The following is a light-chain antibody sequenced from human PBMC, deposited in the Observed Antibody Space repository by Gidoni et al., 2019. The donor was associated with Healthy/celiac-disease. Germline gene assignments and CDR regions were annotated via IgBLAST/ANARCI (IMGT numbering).Light chain of an antibody. CDR3: CSYAGSSTYV. CDR2: EVS. J-gene: IGLJ1*01. V-gene: IGLV2-23*02. CDR1: SKDVGSYNL. Sequence: QSALTQPASVSGSPGQSITISCTGTSKDVGSYNLVSWYHQHPGKAPKLMTHEVSKRPSGVSNRFSGSKSGNTASLTISGLQAEDEADYYCCSYAGSSTYVFGTGTKVTVL.